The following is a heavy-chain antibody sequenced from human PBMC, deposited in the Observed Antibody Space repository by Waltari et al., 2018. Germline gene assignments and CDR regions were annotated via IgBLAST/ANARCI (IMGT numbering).Heavy chain of an antibody. J-gene: IGHJ4*02. CDR3: ARGSIDYTISSVFDY. V-gene: IGHV1-2*02. D-gene: IGHD6-6*01. CDR2: INPISGDT. Sequence: QVQLVQAGAEVKKPGASVKVSCKAAGYRCTDYCIHWVRQAPGQGPEWMGWINPISGDTHSVQKFLGRVTMTRDTSISTVYMDLSSLTSDDTAIYSCARGSIDYTISSVFDYWGQGTLVTVSS. CDR1: GYRCTDYC.